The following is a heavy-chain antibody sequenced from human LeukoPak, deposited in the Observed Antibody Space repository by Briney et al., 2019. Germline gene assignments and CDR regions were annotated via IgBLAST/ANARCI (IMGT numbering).Heavy chain of an antibody. CDR1: GFIFSSYG. Sequence: PGGSLRLSCAASGFIFSSYGMHWVRQAPGKGLEWVADISYDGSIEYYADSVRGRFTISRDNSNNTLYLQMNSLRAEDTAVYYCAKEDSYHGSGSYFDYWGQGSLVTVSS. V-gene: IGHV3-30*18. CDR2: ISYDGSIE. CDR3: AKEDSYHGSGSYFDY. J-gene: IGHJ4*02. D-gene: IGHD3-10*01.